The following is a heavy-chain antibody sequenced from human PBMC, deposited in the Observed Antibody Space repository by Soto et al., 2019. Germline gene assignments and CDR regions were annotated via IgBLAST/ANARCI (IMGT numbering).Heavy chain of an antibody. CDR2: ISAHNGNT. Sequence: QVHLVQSGAEVKKPGASVKVSCKGSGYAFTTYGITWVRQAPGQGLEWMGWISAHNGNTNYAQKLQGRVTVTRDTSTSTAYMELRSLRSDDTAVYYCPRGRYGDYWGQGALVTVSS. CDR3: PRGRYGDY. V-gene: IGHV1-18*01. CDR1: GYAFTTYG. D-gene: IGHD1-1*01. J-gene: IGHJ4*02.